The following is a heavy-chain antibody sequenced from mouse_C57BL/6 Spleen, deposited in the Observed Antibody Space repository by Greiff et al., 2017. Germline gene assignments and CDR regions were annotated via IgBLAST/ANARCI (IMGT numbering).Heavy chain of an antibody. D-gene: IGHD5-1-1*01. J-gene: IGHJ4*01. CDR1: GYTFTSYW. Sequence: VQLQESGTELVKPGASVKLSCKASGYTFTSYWMHWVKQRPGQGLEWIGNINPSNGGTNYNEKFKSKATLTVDKSSSTADMQLSSLTSEDSAVYYCARVRYLYAMDYWGQGTSVTVSS. CDR2: INPSNGGT. CDR3: ARVRYLYAMDY. V-gene: IGHV1-53*01.